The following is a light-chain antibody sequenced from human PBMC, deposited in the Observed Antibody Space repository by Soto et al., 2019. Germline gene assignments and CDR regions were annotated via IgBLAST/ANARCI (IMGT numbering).Light chain of an antibody. CDR2: DAS. J-gene: IGKJ1*01. CDR1: QSIRSW. V-gene: IGKV1-5*01. CDR3: QESFFTPET. Sequence: DIQMAQSPSTLSASVGDRVTITCRASQSIRSWLAWYQQKPGKAPKLLIYDASSLERGVPSRFSGSGSGTEFTLTINNLQREDFATYYCQESFFTPETFGQGTKVDI.